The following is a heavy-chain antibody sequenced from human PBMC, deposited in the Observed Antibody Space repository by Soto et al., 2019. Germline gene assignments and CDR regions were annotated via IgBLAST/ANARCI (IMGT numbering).Heavy chain of an antibody. J-gene: IGHJ4*02. D-gene: IGHD6-19*01. CDR3: ARDASSGWHFDS. V-gene: IGHV3-7*01. CDR1: GFTFSTYW. Sequence: GGSLRLSCEASGFTFSTYWMSWVRQAPGKGLEWVANIRQDGSQKYLVDSVKGRFTISRDNAKNSLHLQMNSLRAEDSAVYYCARDASSGWHFDSWGQGTLVTVSS. CDR2: IRQDGSQK.